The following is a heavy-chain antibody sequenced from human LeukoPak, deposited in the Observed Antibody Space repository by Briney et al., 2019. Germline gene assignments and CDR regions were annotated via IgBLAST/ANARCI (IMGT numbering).Heavy chain of an antibody. V-gene: IGHV1-2*04. CDR2: INPNSGGT. CDR3: ARDAQQLVSPYYYYGMDV. CDR1: GYTFTGYY. D-gene: IGHD6-13*01. Sequence: ASVKVSCKASGYTFTGYYMHWVRQAPGQGLEWMGWINPNSGGTNYAQKFQGWVTMTRDTSISTVYMELSSLRSEDTAVYYCARDAQQLVSPYYYYGMDVWGQGTTVTVSS. J-gene: IGHJ6*02.